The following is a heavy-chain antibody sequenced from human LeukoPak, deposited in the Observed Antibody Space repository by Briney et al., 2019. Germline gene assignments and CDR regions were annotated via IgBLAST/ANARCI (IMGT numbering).Heavy chain of an antibody. V-gene: IGHV3-7*01. CDR2: IREDGNKD. J-gene: IGHJ4*02. D-gene: IGHD5-18*01. Sequence: GGSLRLSCVASGFSFSNYAMSWVRQAPGKGLEWVANIREDGNKDNYIDSVRGRFTISRDNAKNSLYLQMNSLRAEDTAVYYCARDAGYGYDRFDYWGQGTQVTVSS. CDR3: ARDAGYGYDRFDY. CDR1: GFSFSNYA.